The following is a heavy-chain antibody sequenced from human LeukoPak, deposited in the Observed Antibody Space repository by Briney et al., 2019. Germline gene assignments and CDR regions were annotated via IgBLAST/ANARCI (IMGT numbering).Heavy chain of an antibody. J-gene: IGHJ4*02. CDR3: ASLAVAAPFDY. CDR1: GGSISSYY. V-gene: IGHV4-34*01. Sequence: PSETLSLTCTVSGGSISSYYWSWIRQPPGKGLEWIGEINHSGSTNYNPSLKSRVTISVDTSKNQFSLKLSSVTAADTAVYYCASLAVAAPFDYWGQGTLVTVSS. CDR2: INHSGST. D-gene: IGHD6-19*01.